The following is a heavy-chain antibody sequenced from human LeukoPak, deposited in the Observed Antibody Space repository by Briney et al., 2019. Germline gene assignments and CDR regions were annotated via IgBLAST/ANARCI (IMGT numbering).Heavy chain of an antibody. V-gene: IGHV3-11*01. J-gene: IGHJ4*02. Sequence: GGSLRLSCEASGFIFSDFYMSWIRQAPGKGLEWVSYISRSATTIYYADSVKGRFSISRDNAKNSLYLQMNSLSAEDTAVYYCARGGSYSHFDYWGQGTRVTVSS. D-gene: IGHD1-26*01. CDR3: ARGGSYSHFDY. CDR2: ISRSATTI. CDR1: GFIFSDFY.